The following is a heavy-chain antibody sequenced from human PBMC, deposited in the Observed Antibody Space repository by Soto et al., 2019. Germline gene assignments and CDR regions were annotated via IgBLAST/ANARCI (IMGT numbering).Heavy chain of an antibody. CDR1: GYTFTSYA. J-gene: IGHJ4*02. D-gene: IGHD3-22*01. CDR2: INAGNGNT. CDR3: ARVGDSSGIDY. Sequence: QVQLVQSGAEVKKPGASVKVSCKASGYTFTSYAMHWVRQAPGQRLEGMGWINAGNGNTKYSQKFQGRVTITRDTSASTAYMELSSLRSEDTAVYYCARVGDSSGIDYWGQGTLVTVSS. V-gene: IGHV1-3*01.